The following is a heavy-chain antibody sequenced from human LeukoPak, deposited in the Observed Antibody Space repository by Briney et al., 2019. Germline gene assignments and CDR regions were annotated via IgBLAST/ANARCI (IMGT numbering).Heavy chain of an antibody. Sequence: GGSLRPSCAASGFTFSDYYMSWIRQAPGKGLEWVSYISSSGSTIYYADSVKGRFTISRDNAKNSVYLEMNSLRADDTAVYYCAELGITMIGGVWGKGTTVTISS. CDR3: AELGITMIGGV. CDR1: GFTFSDYY. J-gene: IGHJ6*04. D-gene: IGHD3-10*02. CDR2: ISSSGSTI. V-gene: IGHV3-11*04.